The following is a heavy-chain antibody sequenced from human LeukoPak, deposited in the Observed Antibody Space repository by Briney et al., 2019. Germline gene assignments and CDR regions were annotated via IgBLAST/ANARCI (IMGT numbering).Heavy chain of an antibody. D-gene: IGHD2-15*01. CDR3: ARGEDIVVVVAAGGFDY. CDR1: GYTFTSYY. J-gene: IGHJ4*02. V-gene: IGHV1-46*01. Sequence: ASVKVSCKASGYTFTSYYMHWVRQAPGQGLEWMGIINPSGGSTSYAQKFQGRVTMTRDMSTSTVYMELSSLRSEDTAVYYCARGEDIVVVVAAGGFDYWGQGTLVTVSS. CDR2: INPSGGST.